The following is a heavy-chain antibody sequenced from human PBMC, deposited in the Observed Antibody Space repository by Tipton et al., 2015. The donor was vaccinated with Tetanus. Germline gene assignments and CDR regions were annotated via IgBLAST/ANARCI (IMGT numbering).Heavy chain of an antibody. CDR2: IYYKGST. CDR3: ARGPSYSGAWYHY. V-gene: IGHV4-59*01. J-gene: IGHJ4*02. CDR1: GDSRSPYY. Sequence: TLSLTCTISGDSRSPYYWGWLRQPPGKGLEWIGYIYYKGSTNYNPSLRSRVTISIDTSSNQFSLKLTSVTPADTAIYYCARGPSYSGAWYHYWGQGAMVTVSP. D-gene: IGHD6-19*01.